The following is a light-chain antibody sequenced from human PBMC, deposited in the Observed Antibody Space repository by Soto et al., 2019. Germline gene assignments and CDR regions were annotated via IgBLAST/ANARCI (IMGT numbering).Light chain of an antibody. CDR1: QSVLHSSNNKNY. CDR3: QQDYSTPQT. Sequence: DIVMTQPPESLAVSLGERATINCKSSQSVLHSSNNKNYLAWDQQQSGQPPKLVIYWASTRESVVPDRFSGSWSGTDFTLTISSLQAEDVAVYYCQQDYSTPQTFGQGTRLEI. J-gene: IGKJ2*01. V-gene: IGKV4-1*01. CDR2: WAS.